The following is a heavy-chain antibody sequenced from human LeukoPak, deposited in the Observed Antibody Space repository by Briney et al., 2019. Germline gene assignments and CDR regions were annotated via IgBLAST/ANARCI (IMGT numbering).Heavy chain of an antibody. V-gene: IGHV3-30-3*01. CDR1: GFTFSSYT. CDR3: ARAGYDRSGSIYYYYGMDI. CDR2: ISFDGSNK. J-gene: IGHJ6*02. D-gene: IGHD3-22*01. Sequence: PGRSLRLSCAASGFTFSSYTIHWVRQPPGKGLEWVAVISFDGSNKYYADSVKGRFTISRDNSKNTLYLQMNSLRREDTAEYYCARAGYDRSGSIYYYYGMDIWGQGTTVTVSS.